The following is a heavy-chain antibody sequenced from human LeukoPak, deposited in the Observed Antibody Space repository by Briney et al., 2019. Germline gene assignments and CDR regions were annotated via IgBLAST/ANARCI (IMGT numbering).Heavy chain of an antibody. V-gene: IGHV4-59*01. D-gene: IGHD5-24*01. CDR3: ARDPDGYKFFDY. Sequence: SETLSLTCTASGDSLGTYFWHWIRQPPGKGLEWMGYIYDRGTTAYNPSLKSRVTMSVDTSTKQFSLKLTSVTPADTAVYYCARDPDGYKFFDYWGRGRPVTVST. CDR2: IYDRGTT. J-gene: IGHJ4*02. CDR1: GDSLGTYF.